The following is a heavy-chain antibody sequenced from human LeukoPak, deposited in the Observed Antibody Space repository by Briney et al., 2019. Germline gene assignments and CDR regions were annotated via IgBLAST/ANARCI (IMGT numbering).Heavy chain of an antibody. CDR1: GGSISIYY. D-gene: IGHD2-2*01. CDR3: ARQRRYCSSTSCYFGYYGLDV. CDR2: IFYSGST. Sequence: SETLSLTCTVSGGSISIYYWSWIRQHPGEGLEWIGYIFYSGSTYYNPSLKSRVTISVDTSKNQFSLKLSSVTAADTAVYYCARQRRYCSSTSCYFGYYGLDVWGQGTTVTVSS. V-gene: IGHV4-59*06. J-gene: IGHJ6*02.